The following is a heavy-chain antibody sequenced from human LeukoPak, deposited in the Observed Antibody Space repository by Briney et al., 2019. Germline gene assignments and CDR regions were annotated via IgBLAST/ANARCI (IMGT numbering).Heavy chain of an antibody. D-gene: IGHD3-22*01. V-gene: IGHV1-2*02. J-gene: IGHJ6*02. CDR3: ASNPYETFYAMDV. CDR2: ISPNSGGT. Sequence: ASVKVSCKASGYTFTGYYMHWVRQAPGQGLEWVGWISPNSGGTHYVQKFQGRVTMTSDTSINTAYMELSRLRSDDTAAYYCASNPYETFYAMDVWGQGTTVTVSS. CDR1: GYTFTGYY.